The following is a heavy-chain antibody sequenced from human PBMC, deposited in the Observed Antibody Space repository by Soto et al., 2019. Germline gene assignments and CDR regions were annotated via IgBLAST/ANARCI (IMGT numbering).Heavy chain of an antibody. CDR1: GYTFKSFY. V-gene: IGHV1-46*02. CDR2: INPTDGSV. CDR3: ARYFGRHRAVDPTGWFDP. D-gene: IGHD3-9*01. J-gene: IGHJ5*02. Sequence: QVQLVQSGAEVKKPGASVKVSCTASGYTFKSFYMHWVRQAPVQGLEWIGMINPTDGSVSFAQKLQDRYKLTTDRPTTTAYMELSSLTREYESVYFFARYFGRHRAVDPTGWFDPWGQGTLVTVSS.